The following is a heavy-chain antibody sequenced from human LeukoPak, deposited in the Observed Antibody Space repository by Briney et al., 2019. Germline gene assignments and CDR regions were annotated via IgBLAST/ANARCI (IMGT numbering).Heavy chain of an antibody. J-gene: IGHJ5*02. CDR2: IYSGGST. CDR3: ARHFSSDYDS. CDR1: GLTVSSNY. Sequence: GGSLRLSCAASGLTVSSNYMSWARQAPGKGLEWVSVIYSGGSTYYADSVKGRFTISRHNSKNTLYLQMNSLRAEDSAVYYCARHFSSDYDSWGRGTLVTVSS. D-gene: IGHD5-12*01. V-gene: IGHV3-53*04.